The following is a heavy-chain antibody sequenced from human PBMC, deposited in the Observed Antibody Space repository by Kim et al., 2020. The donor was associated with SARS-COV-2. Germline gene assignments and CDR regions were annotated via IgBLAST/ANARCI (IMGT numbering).Heavy chain of an antibody. D-gene: IGHD3-9*01. CDR1: GYTFTGYY. CDR2: INPNSGGT. V-gene: IGHV1-2*02. J-gene: IGHJ4*02. Sequence: ASVKVSCKASGYTFTGYYMHWVRQAPGQGLEWMGWINPNSGGTNYAQKFQGRVTMTRDTSISTAYMELSRLRSDDTAVYYCAMPASPRKYYDILTGYQYYFDYWGQGTLVTVSS. CDR3: AMPASPRKYYDILTGYQYYFDY.